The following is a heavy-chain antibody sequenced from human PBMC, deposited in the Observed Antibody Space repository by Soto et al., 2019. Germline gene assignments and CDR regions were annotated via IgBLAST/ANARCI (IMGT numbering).Heavy chain of an antibody. V-gene: IGHV1-18*01. Sequence: QVQLVQSGAEVKRPGASVKVSRKATGYTFTSYGVSWVRQAPGKGLEWMGWISAYSGNSKYAQKLQGRVTMTTDTSTNTAYMDLRSLRSDDTAVYYCARDSPPVDYWGQGTLVTVSS. J-gene: IGHJ4*02. CDR1: GYTFTSYG. CDR3: ARDSPPVDY. CDR2: ISAYSGNS.